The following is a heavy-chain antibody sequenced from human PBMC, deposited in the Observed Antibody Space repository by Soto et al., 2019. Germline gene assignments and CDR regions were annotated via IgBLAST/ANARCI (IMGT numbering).Heavy chain of an antibody. CDR1: GFAVSDFY. CDR3: AKNPAGTVGTTKYFEY. D-gene: IGHD4-4*01. CDR2: IRNVPTTT. V-gene: IGHV3-11*01. J-gene: IGHJ1*01. Sequence: QVQLVESGGGLVKPGGSLRLSCAASGFAVSDFYMSWVRQAPGKGLEWISYIRNVPTTTYYADSVKGRFTISRDSANNSVYLQMDSLRAEDTAVYYCAKNPAGTVGTTKYFEYWGQGTLVTVSS.